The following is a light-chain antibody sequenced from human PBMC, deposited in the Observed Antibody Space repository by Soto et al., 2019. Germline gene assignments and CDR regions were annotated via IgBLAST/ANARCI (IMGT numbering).Light chain of an antibody. J-gene: IGLJ1*01. CDR1: SSNIGAGFD. V-gene: IGLV1-40*01. CDR2: GNS. CDR3: QSYDSSLTGSKV. Sequence: QSVLTQPPSVSGAPGQRVTISCTGSSSNIGAGFDVHWYQQLPGTAPKLLIYGNSNRPSGVPDRFSGSRSGTSASLAITGLQAEDADDYYCQSYDSSLTGSKVFESGTKAT.